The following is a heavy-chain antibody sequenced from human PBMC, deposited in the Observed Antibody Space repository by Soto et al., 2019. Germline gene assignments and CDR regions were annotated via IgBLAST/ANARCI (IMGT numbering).Heavy chain of an antibody. D-gene: IGHD5-18*01. Sequence: PGESLKISCKGSGYSFTSYWISWVRQMPGKGLEWMGRIDPSDSYTNYSPSLQGHVTISADKSISTAYLQWSSLKASDTAMYYCAGHSYSYGDYFDYWGQGTLVTVSS. J-gene: IGHJ4*02. CDR3: AGHSYSYGDYFDY. V-gene: IGHV5-10-1*01. CDR1: GYSFTSYW. CDR2: IDPSDSYT.